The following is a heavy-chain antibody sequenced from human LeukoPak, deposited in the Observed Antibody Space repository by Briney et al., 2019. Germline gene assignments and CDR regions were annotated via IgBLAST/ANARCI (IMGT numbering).Heavy chain of an antibody. CDR1: GYSISSGYY. CDR3: ARIDSGSYSGLFDY. D-gene: IGHD1-26*01. J-gene: IGHJ4*02. V-gene: IGHV4-38-2*01. Sequence: PSETLSLTCAVSGYSISSGYYWGWIRPPPGKGVEWIGSIYHSGSTYYNPSLKSRVTISVDTSKNQFSLKLSSVTAADTALYYCARIDSGSYSGLFDYWGQGTLVTVSS. CDR2: IYHSGST.